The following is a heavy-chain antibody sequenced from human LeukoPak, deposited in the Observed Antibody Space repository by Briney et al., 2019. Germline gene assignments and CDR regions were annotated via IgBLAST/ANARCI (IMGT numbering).Heavy chain of an antibody. J-gene: IGHJ4*02. Sequence: SETLSLTCAVYGGSFSGYYWSWIRQPPGKGLEWIGEINHSGSTNYNPSLKSRVTISVDTSKNQFSLKLSSVTAADTAVYYCARDLSGVTGYTYGRGIDYWGQGTLVTVSS. CDR2: INHSGST. CDR3: ARDLSGVTGYTYGRGIDY. D-gene: IGHD5-18*01. V-gene: IGHV4-34*01. CDR1: GGSFSGYY.